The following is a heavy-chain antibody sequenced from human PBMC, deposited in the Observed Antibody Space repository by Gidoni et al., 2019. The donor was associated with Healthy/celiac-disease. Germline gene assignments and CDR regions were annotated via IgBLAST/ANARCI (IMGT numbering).Heavy chain of an antibody. D-gene: IGHD3-3*01. J-gene: IGHJ4*02. Sequence: RSLRLSCAASGFTFSSYGMHWVRQAPGKGLEWVAVISYDGSNKYYADSVKGRFTISRDNSKNTLYLQMNSLRAEDTAVYYCAKGGRPLGDGFLEWLPRWGQGTLVTVSS. CDR1: GFTFSSYG. CDR2: ISYDGSNK. V-gene: IGHV3-30*18. CDR3: AKGGRPLGDGFLEWLPR.